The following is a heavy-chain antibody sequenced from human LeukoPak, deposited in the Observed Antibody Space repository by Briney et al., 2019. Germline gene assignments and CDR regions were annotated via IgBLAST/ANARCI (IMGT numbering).Heavy chain of an antibody. CDR1: GFTFSTYW. CDR2: INPDGTTI. CDR3: AREASGYDAAIDY. J-gene: IGHJ4*02. Sequence: GGSLRLSCAASGFTFSTYWMHWVRQAPGKGLVWVARINPDGTTISYADSVKGRFTISRDNAKNSLYLQMNSLRAEDTAVYYCAREASGYDAAIDYWGQGTLVTVSS. D-gene: IGHD5-12*01. V-gene: IGHV3-74*01.